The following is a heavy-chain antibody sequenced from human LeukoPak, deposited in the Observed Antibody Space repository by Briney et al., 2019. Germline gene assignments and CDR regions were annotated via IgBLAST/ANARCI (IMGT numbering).Heavy chain of an antibody. Sequence: GGSLRLSCAASGFTFSTYGMHWVRRAPGKGLEWVALIYYDGSNKYYADSVKGRFTVSRDNSKNTLYLQMNILRAEDTGIYYCTREEVRAPLDNWGQGTLVTVSS. CDR2: IYYDGSNK. J-gene: IGHJ4*02. D-gene: IGHD3-10*01. V-gene: IGHV3-33*01. CDR1: GFTFSTYG. CDR3: TREEVRAPLDN.